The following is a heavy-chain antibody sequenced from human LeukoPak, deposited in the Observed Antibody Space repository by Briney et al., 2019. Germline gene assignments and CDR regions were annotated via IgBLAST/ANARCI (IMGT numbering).Heavy chain of an antibody. V-gene: IGHV1-69*01. D-gene: IGHD5-12*01. J-gene: IGHJ4*02. Sequence: SVKVSCKASGGTFSRYAISWVRQAPGQGPEWMGGIIPIFGTANYAQKFQGRVAITADESTSTAYMEVSSLRSEDTAVYYCARAYSGYDFFDYWGQGILVTVSS. CDR3: ARAYSGYDFFDY. CDR1: GGTFSRYA. CDR2: IIPIFGTA.